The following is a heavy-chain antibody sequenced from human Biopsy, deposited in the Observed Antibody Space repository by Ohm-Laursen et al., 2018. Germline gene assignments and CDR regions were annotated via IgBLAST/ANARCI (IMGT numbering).Heavy chain of an antibody. CDR3: AGDINNWNVNY. Sequence: ASVNVSCTVSGYTLTDLSMHWVRQAPGKGLEWMGGFAPENGKTIYAQKFQGRVTMTEDTSTDTAYMELSNLRSEDTAVYYCAGDINNWNVNYWGQGTLVIVSS. CDR2: FAPENGKT. J-gene: IGHJ4*02. D-gene: IGHD1-20*01. CDR1: GYTLTDLS. V-gene: IGHV1-24*01.